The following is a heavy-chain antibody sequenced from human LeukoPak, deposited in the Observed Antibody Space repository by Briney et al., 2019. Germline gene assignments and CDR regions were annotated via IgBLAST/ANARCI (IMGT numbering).Heavy chain of an antibody. V-gene: IGHV1-2*02. CDR3: ARSLDYTTIETGGFDY. Sequence: ASVKVSCKASGYTFTGYYMHWVRQAPGQGLEWMGWINPNSGGTNYAQKFQGRVTMTRDTSISTAYMELSRLRSDDTAVYYCARSLDYTTIETGGFDYWGQGTLVTVSS. CDR1: GYTFTGYY. D-gene: IGHD1-14*01. CDR2: INPNSGGT. J-gene: IGHJ4*02.